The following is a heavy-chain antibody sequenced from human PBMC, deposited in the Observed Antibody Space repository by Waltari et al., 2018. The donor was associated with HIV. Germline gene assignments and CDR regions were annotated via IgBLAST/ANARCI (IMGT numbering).Heavy chain of an antibody. V-gene: IGHV4-59*01. CDR2: IYYRGRT. CDR3: ATDYGDSPYGMDV. D-gene: IGHD4-17*01. Sequence: QVQLQESGPGLVKPSETLSLTCTVSGGSISSYYWTWLRHPPGKGLEWIGYIYYRGRTNYNPSLKSRVTISVDTSKTQFSLKLSSVTAADTAVYYCATDYGDSPYGMDVWGQGTTVTVSS. J-gene: IGHJ6*02. CDR1: GGSISSYY.